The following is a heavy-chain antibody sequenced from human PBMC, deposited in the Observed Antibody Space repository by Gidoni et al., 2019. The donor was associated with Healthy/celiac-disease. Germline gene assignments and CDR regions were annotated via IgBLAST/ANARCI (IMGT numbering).Heavy chain of an antibody. CDR3: TRHLTTFDY. CDR2: IRSKANSYAT. D-gene: IGHD1-1*01. Sequence: EVQLVESGGGLVQPGGSLKLSCAASGFPFSGSAMHWVRQASGKGLEWVGRIRSKANSYATAYAASVKGRFTISRDDSKNTAYLQMNSLKTEDTAVYYCTRHLTTFDYWGQGTLVTVSS. J-gene: IGHJ4*02. V-gene: IGHV3-73*02. CDR1: GFPFSGSA.